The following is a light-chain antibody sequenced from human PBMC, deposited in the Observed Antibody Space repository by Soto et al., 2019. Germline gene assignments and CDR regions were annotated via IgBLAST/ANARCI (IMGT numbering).Light chain of an antibody. CDR3: QQYGSAPPIT. V-gene: IGKV3-20*01. CDR2: GDS. Sequence: EIVVTQSPGTLSLSPGERATLPCRASQSVSSSYLAWYQQKPGQAPRLLIYGDSSRDTGIPDRFSGSGSVTDFTLTISRLEPEDFAVYYCQQYGSAPPITFGQGTRLEIK. CDR1: QSVSSSY. J-gene: IGKJ5*01.